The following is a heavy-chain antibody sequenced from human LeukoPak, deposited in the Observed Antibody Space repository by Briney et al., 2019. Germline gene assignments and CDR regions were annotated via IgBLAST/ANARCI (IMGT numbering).Heavy chain of an antibody. D-gene: IGHD1-26*01. CDR2: IIDSGIST. V-gene: IGHV3-23*01. Sequence: GGSLRLSCAASGFTFNSYAMTWVRQAPEKGLEWVSSIIDSGISTYYGDSVKGRFTISRDNSKNTLYLQMNSLRAEDTAVYYCAKGSRRSYDYWGQGTLVTVSS. CDR3: AKGSRRSYDY. J-gene: IGHJ4*02. CDR1: GFTFNSYA.